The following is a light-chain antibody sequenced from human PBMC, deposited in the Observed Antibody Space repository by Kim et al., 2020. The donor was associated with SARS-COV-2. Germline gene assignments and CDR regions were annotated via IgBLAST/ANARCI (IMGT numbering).Light chain of an antibody. J-gene: IGLJ3*02. CDR3: QCRDRSLSVWV. V-gene: IGLV1-40*01. CDR2: RNN. CDR1: SSSIGAGYD. Sequence: RNAISGSERSSSIGAGYDVQWYQQLPGTAPRLLIYRNNNRPSGVRDRFSGSKSGTSASLAITGLQAEDEADYYCQCRDRSLSVWVFGGGTQLTVL.